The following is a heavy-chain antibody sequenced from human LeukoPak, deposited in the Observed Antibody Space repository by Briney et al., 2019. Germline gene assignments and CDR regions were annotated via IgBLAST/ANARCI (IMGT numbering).Heavy chain of an antibody. J-gene: IGHJ4*02. CDR2: MHYSGST. V-gene: IGHV4-39*01. CDR1: GGSISSTSYY. CDR3: ARLGRLVFYFDY. D-gene: IGHD1-26*01. Sequence: SETLSLXCSVSGGSISSTSYYWAWIRRPPGKGLEWIASMHYSGSTYYNPSLKSRVAISLDTSRNQFSLNLSSVTAADTAVYFCARLGRLVFYFDYWGQGTLVSVSS.